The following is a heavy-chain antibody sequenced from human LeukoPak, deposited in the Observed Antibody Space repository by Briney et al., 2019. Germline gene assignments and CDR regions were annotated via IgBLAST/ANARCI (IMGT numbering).Heavy chain of an antibody. Sequence: GRSLRLSCAASGFSFSSYDMHWVRQAPGKGLEWVAVISYDGTNEYYRDSVKGRFTTSRDTSKDTLYLQMNSLRAEDTAVYYCARACRSTTCYTPNALDVWGQGTMVTVSS. CDR3: ARACRSTTCYTPNALDV. D-gene: IGHD2-2*02. CDR1: GFSFSSYD. J-gene: IGHJ3*01. CDR2: ISYDGTNE. V-gene: IGHV3-30-3*01.